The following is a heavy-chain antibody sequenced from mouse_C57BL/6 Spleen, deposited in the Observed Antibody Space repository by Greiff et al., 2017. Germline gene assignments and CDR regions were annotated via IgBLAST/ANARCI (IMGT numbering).Heavy chain of an antibody. CDR3: ARASSGYGGAMDD. J-gene: IGHJ4*01. CDR1: GYTFTSYW. V-gene: IGHV1-52*01. CDR2: IDPSDSET. D-gene: IGHD3-2*02. Sequence: VQLQQPGAELVRPGSSVKLSCKASGYTFTSYWMPWVKQRPIQGLEWIGNIDPSDSETHYNQKFKDKATLTVDKSSSTAYMQLSSLTSEDSAVYYCARASSGYGGAMDDWGQGTSVTVAS.